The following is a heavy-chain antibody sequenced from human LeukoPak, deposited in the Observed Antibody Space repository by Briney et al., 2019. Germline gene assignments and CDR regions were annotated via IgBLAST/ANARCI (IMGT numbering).Heavy chain of an antibody. Sequence: PGGSLRLSCAASGFTFSSYAMSWVRQAPGKGLEWVSAISGSGGSTYYADSVKGRFTISRDNSKNTLYLQMNSLRAEDTAVYYCANVGSSVRYLDYWGQGTLVTVSS. CDR2: ISGSGGST. CDR1: GFTFSSYA. V-gene: IGHV3-23*01. J-gene: IGHJ4*02. D-gene: IGHD3-9*01. CDR3: ANVGSSVRYLDY.